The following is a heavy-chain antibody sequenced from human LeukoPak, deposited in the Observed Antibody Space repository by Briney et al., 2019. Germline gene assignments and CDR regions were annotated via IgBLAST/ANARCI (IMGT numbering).Heavy chain of an antibody. Sequence: SETLSLTCTVSGGSISSSSYYWGWIRQPPGKGLEWIGSIYYSGSTYYNPSLKSRVTTSVDTSKNQFSLKLSSVTAADTAVYYCARLPAQPPSSGWENNWFDPWGQGTLVTVSS. J-gene: IGHJ5*02. CDR2: IYYSGST. V-gene: IGHV4-39*07. CDR3: ARLPAQPPSSGWENNWFDP. CDR1: GGSISSSSYY. D-gene: IGHD6-19*01.